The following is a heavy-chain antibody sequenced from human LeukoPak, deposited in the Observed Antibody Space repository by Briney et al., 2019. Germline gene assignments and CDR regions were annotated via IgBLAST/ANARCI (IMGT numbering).Heavy chain of an antibody. CDR1: GGSISSYY. D-gene: IGHD3-10*01. CDR2: IYYSGST. V-gene: IGHV4-59*01. J-gene: IGHJ4*02. CDR3: ARAHYYGSAVFWDY. Sequence: PSETLSLTCTVSGGSISSYYWSWIRQPPGKGLEWIGYIYYSGSTNYNPSLKSRVTISVDTSKNQFSLKLSSVTAADTAVYYCARAHYYGSAVFWDYWGQGTLVTVSS.